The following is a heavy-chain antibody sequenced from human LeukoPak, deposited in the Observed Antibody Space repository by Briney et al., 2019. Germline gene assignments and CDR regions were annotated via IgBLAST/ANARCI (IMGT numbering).Heavy chain of an antibody. CDR1: GFSLSTSGVG. CDR3: AHRSITIFGVAFDY. CDR2: IYWDDDK. J-gene: IGHJ4*02. V-gene: IGHV2-5*02. D-gene: IGHD3-3*01. Sequence: SGPTLVNPTQTLTLTCTFSGFSLSTSGVGVGWIRQPPGKALEWFALIYWDDDKRYSPSLRSRLTITKDTSKNQVVLTMTNMDPVDTATYYCAHRSITIFGVAFDYWGQGTLVTVSS.